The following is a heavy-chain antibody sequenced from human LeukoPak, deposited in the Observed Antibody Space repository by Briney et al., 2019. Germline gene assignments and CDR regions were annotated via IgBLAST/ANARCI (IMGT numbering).Heavy chain of an antibody. Sequence: SETLSLTCTVSGGSISSSSYHWGWIRQPPMKGLEWIGTIYYSGSTYYNPSLKSRVTISVDTSKNQFSLKLSSVTAADTAVYYCARRRAYGSGKDWGQGTLVTVSS. J-gene: IGHJ4*02. CDR3: ARRRAYGSGKD. CDR1: GGSISSSSYH. CDR2: IYYSGST. D-gene: IGHD3-10*01. V-gene: IGHV4-39*01.